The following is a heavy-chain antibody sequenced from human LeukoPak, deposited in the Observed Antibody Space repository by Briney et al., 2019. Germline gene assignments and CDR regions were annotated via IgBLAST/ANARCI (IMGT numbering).Heavy chain of an antibody. CDR3: AKDIQWLAKGYFDY. D-gene: IGHD6-19*01. CDR1: GFTFDDYA. J-gene: IGHJ4*02. CDR2: ISWNSGSI. Sequence: PGRSLRLSCAASGFTFDDYAIHWVRQAPGKGLEWVSGISWNSGSIGYADSVEGRFTISRDNAKNSLYLQMNSLRAEDTALYYCAKDIQWLAKGYFDYWGQGTLVTVSS. V-gene: IGHV3-9*01.